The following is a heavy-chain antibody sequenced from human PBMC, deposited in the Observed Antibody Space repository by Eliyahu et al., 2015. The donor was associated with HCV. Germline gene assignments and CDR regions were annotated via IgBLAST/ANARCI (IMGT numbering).Heavy chain of an antibody. CDR1: GFXFSSYA. D-gene: IGHD3-9*01. CDR3: AVKRREVRYFDW. V-gene: IGHV3-23*01. Sequence: EVQLLESGGGLVQPGGSLRLXCAXSGFXFSSYAMXWVRXAPGKGLGWVSAISGSGGSTYYAXSVKGRFTISRDNSKNTLYLQMNSLRAEDTAVYYCAVKRREVRYFDWWGQGTLVTVSS. J-gene: IGHJ4*02. CDR2: ISGSGGST.